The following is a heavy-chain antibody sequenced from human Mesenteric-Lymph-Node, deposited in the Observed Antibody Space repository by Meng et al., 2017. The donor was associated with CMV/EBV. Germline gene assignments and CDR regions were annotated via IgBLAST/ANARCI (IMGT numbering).Heavy chain of an antibody. Sequence: GESLKISCAASGFTFSNYGMNWVRQAPGKGPEWVAFIRYAGRTKNYADSVKGRFTISRDNSKNTLYLQINSLGPEDTAVYYCATTGAPLDTTGPFDIWGQGTMVTVSS. J-gene: IGHJ3*02. CDR1: GFTFSNYG. D-gene: IGHD1-1*01. V-gene: IGHV3-30*02. CDR2: IRYAGRTK. CDR3: ATTGAPLDTTGPFDI.